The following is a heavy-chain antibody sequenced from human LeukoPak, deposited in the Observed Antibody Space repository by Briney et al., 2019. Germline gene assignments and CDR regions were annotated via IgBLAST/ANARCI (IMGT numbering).Heavy chain of an antibody. D-gene: IGHD3-16*01. CDR2: IHSSGIA. Sequence: PSETLSLTCTVSGGSISNNYWSWIRQSPGMGLEWVGYIHSSGIAKYNPSLKSRVTISVDTSKNSFSPKVTSVTAADTALYYCARDYLGATVGLWGQGTLVTVSS. V-gene: IGHV4-59*01. J-gene: IGHJ4*02. CDR3: ARDYLGATVGL. CDR1: GGSISNNY.